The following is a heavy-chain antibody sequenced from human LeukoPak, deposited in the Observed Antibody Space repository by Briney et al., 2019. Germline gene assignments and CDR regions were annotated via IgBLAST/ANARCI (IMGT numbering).Heavy chain of an antibody. J-gene: IGHJ4*02. CDR1: GYTFTSYG. D-gene: IGHD3-3*01. CDR2: ISAYNGNT. Sequence: ASVKVSCKASGYTFTSYGISWARQAPGQGLEWMGWISAYNGNTNYAQKLQGRVTMTTDTSTSTAYMELRSLRSDDTAVYYCARDNVVIMSYDYWGQGTLVTVSS. CDR3: ARDNVVIMSYDY. V-gene: IGHV1-18*01.